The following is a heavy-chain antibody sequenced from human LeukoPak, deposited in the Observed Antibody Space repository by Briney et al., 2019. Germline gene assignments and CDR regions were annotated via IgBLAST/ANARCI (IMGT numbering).Heavy chain of an antibody. J-gene: IGHJ4*02. CDR1: GGSISSGGYY. V-gene: IGHV4-31*03. D-gene: IGHD1-14*01. Sequence: SETLSLTCTVSGGSISSGGYYWSWIRQHPGKGLEWIGYIYYSGSTYYNPSLKSRVTISVDTSKNQFSLKLSSVTAADTAVYYCAREPPRTFDYWGQGTLVTVSS. CDR2: IYYSGST. CDR3: AREPPRTFDY.